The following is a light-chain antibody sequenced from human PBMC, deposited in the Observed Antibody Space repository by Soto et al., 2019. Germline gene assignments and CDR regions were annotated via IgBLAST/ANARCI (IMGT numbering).Light chain of an antibody. Sequence: SVLTQPASVSGSPGQSITISCTGTSSDIGSYNFVSWYQQYPGKAPKLMIYGVTNRPSGVSDRFSGSKTGNTASLTISGLQAEDEAAYYCFSHRSGNSHVFGTGTKVTVL. CDR1: SSDIGSYNF. J-gene: IGLJ1*01. CDR3: FSHRSGNSHV. CDR2: GVT. V-gene: IGLV2-14*01.